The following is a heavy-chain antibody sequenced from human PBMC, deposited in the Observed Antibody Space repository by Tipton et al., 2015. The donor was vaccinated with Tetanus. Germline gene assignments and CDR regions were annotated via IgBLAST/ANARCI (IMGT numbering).Heavy chain of an antibody. CDR2: INPSGGST. CDR3: ARGLGGGYYPLGPYNWFDP. D-gene: IGHD3-22*01. J-gene: IGHJ5*02. Sequence: QVQLVQSGAEVKKPGASVKVSCKASGYTFTSYYMHWVRQAPGQGLEWMGIINPSGGSTSYAQKFQGRVTMTRDTSTSTVYMELSSRRSEDTAVYYCARGLGGGYYPLGPYNWFDPWGQGTLVTVSS. V-gene: IGHV1-46*01. CDR1: GYTFTSYY.